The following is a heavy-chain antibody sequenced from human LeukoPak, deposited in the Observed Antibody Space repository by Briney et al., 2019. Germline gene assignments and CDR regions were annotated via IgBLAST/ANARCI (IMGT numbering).Heavy chain of an antibody. V-gene: IGHV4-38-2*02. J-gene: IGHJ4*02. CDR3: ARGHDFWSGYYGNDY. D-gene: IGHD3-3*01. Sequence: SETLSLTCTVSGYSISSGYYWGWIRQPPGKGLEWIGSIYHSGSTYYNPSLKSRVTISVDTSKNQFSLKLSSVTAADTAVYYCARGHDFWSGYYGNDYWGQGTLVTVSS. CDR1: GYSISSGYY. CDR2: IYHSGST.